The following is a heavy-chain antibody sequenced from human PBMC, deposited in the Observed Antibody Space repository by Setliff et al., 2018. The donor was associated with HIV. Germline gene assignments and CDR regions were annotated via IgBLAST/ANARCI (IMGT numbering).Heavy chain of an antibody. Sequence: GGSLRLSCAASGFTFSRYEMNWVRQAPGKGLEWIAAVSSSADSIVYADAVKGRFTISRDNSRNTLDLQMSSLRAEGTALYYCAKSPAGAYCNGNCYFDYWGQGIMVTVSS. CDR3: AKSPAGAYCNGNCYFDY. CDR1: GFTFSRYE. V-gene: IGHV3-23*01. J-gene: IGHJ4*02. CDR2: VSSSADSI. D-gene: IGHD2-21*02.